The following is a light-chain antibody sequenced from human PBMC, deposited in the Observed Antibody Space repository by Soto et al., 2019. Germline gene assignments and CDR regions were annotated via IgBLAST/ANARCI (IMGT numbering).Light chain of an antibody. CDR1: SSDIGAFTF. CDR3: SSYTSSSTHV. CDR2: DVN. J-gene: IGLJ1*01. V-gene: IGLV2-14*03. Sequence: QSALTQPASVSGSPGQSITISCTGTSSDIGAFTFVSWYQQHPGKVPKLMIFDVNRRPSGVSDRFSGSKSGNMASLTISGLQAEDEGDYYCSSYTSSSTHVFGSGTKVTVL.